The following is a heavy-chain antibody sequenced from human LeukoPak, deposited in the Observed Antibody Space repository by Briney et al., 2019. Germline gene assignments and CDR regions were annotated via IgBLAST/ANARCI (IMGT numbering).Heavy chain of an antibody. V-gene: IGHV3-23*01. CDR1: GFSFSSDA. Sequence: GGSLRLSCAASGFSFSSDAMSWVRQTPGKGLEWDSGISSSDASTYYTDSVKGRFTISRDNSKNTLYLHMNSLRAEDTAVYYCAKDVTYYFGSGSNPNWFDPWGQGTLVTVSS. CDR2: ISSSDAST. CDR3: AKDVTYYFGSGSNPNWFDP. D-gene: IGHD3-10*01. J-gene: IGHJ5*02.